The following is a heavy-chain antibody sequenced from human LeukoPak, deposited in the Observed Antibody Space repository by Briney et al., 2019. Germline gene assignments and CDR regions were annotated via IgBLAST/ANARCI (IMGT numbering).Heavy chain of an antibody. V-gene: IGHV4-59*01. CDR3: ARRRVSGRYYYYGMDV. CDR1: GHSISSYY. CDR2: IYYSGST. J-gene: IGHJ6*02. D-gene: IGHD3-10*01. Sequence: PSETLSLTCTVSGHSISSYYWSWVRQPPGRGGEWLGYIYYSGSTNYNPSLKSRVTISADTSKNQSSLKLSSVTAADTAVYYCARRRVSGRYYYYGMDVWGQGTTVTVSS.